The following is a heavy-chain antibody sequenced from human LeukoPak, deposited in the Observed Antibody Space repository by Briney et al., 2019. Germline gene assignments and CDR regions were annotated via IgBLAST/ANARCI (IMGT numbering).Heavy chain of an antibody. Sequence: PSETLSLTCTVSGYSISSGYYWGWIRQPPGKGLERIGSIYHSGSTYYNPSLKSRVTISVDTSKNQFSLKLSSVTAADTAVYYCARLRYYGSGGNYFDYWGQGTLVTVSS. J-gene: IGHJ4*02. CDR1: GYSISSGYY. D-gene: IGHD3-10*01. V-gene: IGHV4-38-2*02. CDR3: ARLRYYGSGGNYFDY. CDR2: IYHSGST.